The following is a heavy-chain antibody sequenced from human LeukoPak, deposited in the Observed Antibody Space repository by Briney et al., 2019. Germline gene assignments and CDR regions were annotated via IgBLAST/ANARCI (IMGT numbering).Heavy chain of an antibody. Sequence: GRSLRLFCAASGFTFRHFGMHWVRQAPGKGLEGVAIIGSESSKKSYADCVKVRFSTSRNNSKNTVYLQRNSLTAEDTAVYYCARDPSLGSGYPVDHWGQGTLVTAS. CDR3: ARDPSLGSGYPVDH. D-gene: IGHD3-22*01. CDR1: GFTFRHFG. V-gene: IGHV3-33*01. J-gene: IGHJ4*02. CDR2: IGSESSKK.